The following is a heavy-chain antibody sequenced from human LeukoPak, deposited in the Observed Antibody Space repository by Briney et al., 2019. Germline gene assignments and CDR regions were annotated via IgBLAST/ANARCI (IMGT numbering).Heavy chain of an antibody. CDR1: GFTFSSYA. CDR3: GKDGGGYCRGTSC. V-gene: IGHV3-23*01. Sequence: GGSLRLSCAASGFTFSSYAMSWVRQAPGKGLEWVSAISGSGGSTYYADSVKGRFTISRDNSKNTLYLQMNSLRAEDTAVYYCGKDGGGYCRGTSCWGQGTLVTVPS. D-gene: IGHD2-2*01. CDR2: ISGSGGST. J-gene: IGHJ4*02.